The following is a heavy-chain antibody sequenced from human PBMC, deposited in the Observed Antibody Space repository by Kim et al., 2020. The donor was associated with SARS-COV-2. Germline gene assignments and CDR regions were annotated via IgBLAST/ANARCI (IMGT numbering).Heavy chain of an antibody. J-gene: IGHJ5*02. V-gene: IGHV4-30-2*05. D-gene: IGHD2-21*02. CDR3: ARGGGCGGDCYLDAWFDP. Sequence: KSRVTISVDTSKNQISLKLSSVTAADTAVYYCARGGGCGGDCYLDAWFDPWGQGTLVTVSS.